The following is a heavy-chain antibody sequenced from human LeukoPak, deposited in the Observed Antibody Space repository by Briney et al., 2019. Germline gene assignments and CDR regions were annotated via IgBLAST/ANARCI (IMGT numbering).Heavy chain of an antibody. Sequence: GGSLRLSCAASGFTVSSNYMSWVRQAPGKGLEWVSVIYSGGSTYYADSVKGRFTISRDNSKNTLYLQMNSLRAEDTAVYYCARQVGGSYHGISGYWGQGTLVTVSS. CDR2: IYSGGST. J-gene: IGHJ4*02. CDR3: ARQVGGSYHGISGY. V-gene: IGHV3-53*01. CDR1: GFTVSSNY. D-gene: IGHD1-26*01.